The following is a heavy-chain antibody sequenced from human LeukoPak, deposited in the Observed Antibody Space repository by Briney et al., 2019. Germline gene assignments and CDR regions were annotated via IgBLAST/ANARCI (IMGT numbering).Heavy chain of an antibody. D-gene: IGHD3-3*01. CDR1: GFTFNDYA. V-gene: IGHV3-64*01. Sequence: PGGSLRLSCAGSGFTFNDYAMHWVRQAPGKGLEYVAGINSKGGSTYYATSVKGRFTISRDNSKNTSHLQMGSLRAEDMAFYYCARERYSPYDFDALDIWGRGTMVTVSP. CDR3: ARERYSPYDFDALDI. CDR2: INSKGGST. J-gene: IGHJ3*02.